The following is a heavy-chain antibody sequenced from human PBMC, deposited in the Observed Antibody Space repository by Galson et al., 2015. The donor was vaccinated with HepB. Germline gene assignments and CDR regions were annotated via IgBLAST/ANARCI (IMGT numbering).Heavy chain of an antibody. CDR2: INPNSDGI. D-gene: IGHD2-2*02. J-gene: IGHJ4*02. CDR3: ARILIGCSSTTCYSDY. Sequence: SVKVSCKASGYTFTAYYIHWVRQAPGQGLEWMGSINPNSDGINYAQNFQGRVTMTRDTSISTAYMELSRLTSDDTAVYYCARILIGCSSTTCYSDYWGQGALVTVSS. V-gene: IGHV1-2*02. CDR1: GYTFTAYY.